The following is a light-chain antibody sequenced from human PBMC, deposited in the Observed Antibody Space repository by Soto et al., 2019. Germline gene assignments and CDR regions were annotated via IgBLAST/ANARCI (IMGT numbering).Light chain of an antibody. Sequence: EVVLTQSPATLSLSPGERATLSCRASQSVNTYLAWYQQKPGQAPRLLIYAASNRATDIPARFSGSVSGTDFTLTISSLEPEDFAVYYCQQRGNWPWTFGQGTKVEI. V-gene: IGKV3-11*01. CDR2: AAS. CDR1: QSVNTY. J-gene: IGKJ1*01. CDR3: QQRGNWPWT.